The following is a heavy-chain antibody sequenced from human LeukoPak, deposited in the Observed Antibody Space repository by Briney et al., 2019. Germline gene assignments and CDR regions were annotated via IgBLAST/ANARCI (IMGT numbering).Heavy chain of an antibody. D-gene: IGHD6-19*01. Sequence: PGGSLRLSCAASGFTFSSYSMNWVRQAPGKGLEWVSSISSSSSYIYYADSVKGRFTISRDNAKNSLYLQMNSLRAEDTAVYYCARDPYSSGSDAFDIWGQGTMVTVSS. CDR2: ISSSSSYI. V-gene: IGHV3-21*01. CDR1: GFTFSSYS. CDR3: ARDPYSSGSDAFDI. J-gene: IGHJ3*02.